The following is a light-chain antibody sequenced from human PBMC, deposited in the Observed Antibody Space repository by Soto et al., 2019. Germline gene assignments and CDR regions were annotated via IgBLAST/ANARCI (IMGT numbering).Light chain of an antibody. V-gene: IGLV4-69*01. Sequence: QPVLTQSPSASASLGASVKLTCTLSSGHSSYAIAWHQQQPEKGPRFLMKLNGNGSHTKGDGVPDRSSGSSSGAERYLTISSLQSEDEAYYYCQTWGTGTVLFCGVTKLTVL. CDR2: LNGNGSH. J-gene: IGLJ2*01. CDR1: SGHSSYA. CDR3: QTWGTGTVL.